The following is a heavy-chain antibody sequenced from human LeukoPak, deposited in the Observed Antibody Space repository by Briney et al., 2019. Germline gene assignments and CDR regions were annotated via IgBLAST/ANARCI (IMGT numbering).Heavy chain of an antibody. Sequence: PGGSLRLSCVASEFTFSTYWISWVRQAPGKGLEWVANINYVGGETYYVDSVRGHFTISRDNAKNSLYLQMNSLRAEDTAVYYCARPSAIGTTDYWGQGTLVTVSP. J-gene: IGHJ4*02. V-gene: IGHV3-7*03. CDR1: EFTFSTYW. D-gene: IGHD1-1*01. CDR3: ARPSAIGTTDY. CDR2: INYVGGET.